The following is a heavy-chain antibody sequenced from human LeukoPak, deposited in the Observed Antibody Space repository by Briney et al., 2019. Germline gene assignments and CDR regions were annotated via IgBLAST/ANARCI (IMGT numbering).Heavy chain of an antibody. CDR3: VKADSGYDLLFDY. CDR1: GFTCSSYA. V-gene: IGHV3-23*01. D-gene: IGHD5-12*01. Sequence: QPAGSLRLSCAASGFTCSSYAMNWVRQAPGKGREWVSGISGSGGSTYYEDSVKGRFTISRDNSKNTLYLQMNSLRAEDTAVYYCVKADSGYDLLFDYWGQGTLVTVSS. CDR2: ISGSGGST. J-gene: IGHJ4*02.